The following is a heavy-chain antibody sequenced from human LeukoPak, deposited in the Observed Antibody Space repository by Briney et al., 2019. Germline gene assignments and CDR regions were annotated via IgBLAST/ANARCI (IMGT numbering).Heavy chain of an antibody. Sequence: SQTLSLTCTVSGGSISSGGYYSSWISQHPGKGLEWLVYIYYSGSTYYNPSLKSRVTISVDTSKNQFSLKLSSVTAADTAVYYCARVFYDSSGYYRGRDFDIWGQGTMVTVSS. J-gene: IGHJ3*02. D-gene: IGHD3-22*01. CDR3: ARVFYDSSGYYRGRDFDI. CDR2: IYYSGST. CDR1: GGSISSGGYY. V-gene: IGHV4-31*03.